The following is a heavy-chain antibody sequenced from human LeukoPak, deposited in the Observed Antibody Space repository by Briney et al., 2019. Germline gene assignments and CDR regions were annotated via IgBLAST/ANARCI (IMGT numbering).Heavy chain of an antibody. CDR2: LYRDCST. J-gene: IGHJ6*02. D-gene: IGHD3-9*01. Sequence: GGSLRLSCAASGFTVSSNYMSWVRQAPAKGLEWVSVLYRDCSTYYAGSVKGRFTISRDNSKNTLYLQMNSLRAEDTAVYYCASDRMYYDILTGYHPNFYYGMDVWGQGTTVTVSS. CDR3: ASDRMYYDILTGYHPNFYYGMDV. CDR1: GFTVSSNY. V-gene: IGHV3-53*01.